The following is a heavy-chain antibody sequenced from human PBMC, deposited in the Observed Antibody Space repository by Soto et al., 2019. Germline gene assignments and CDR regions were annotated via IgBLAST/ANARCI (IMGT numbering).Heavy chain of an antibody. V-gene: IGHV3-23*01. CDR3: AKDHAVRGVTIGV. J-gene: IGHJ4*02. Sequence: PGESLKISCAASGFTFSSYAMSWVRQAPGKGLEWVSAISGSGGSTYYADSVKGRFTISRDNSKNTLYLQMNSLRAEDTAVYYCAKDHAVRGVTIGVWGQGTLVTVSS. D-gene: IGHD3-10*01. CDR2: ISGSGGST. CDR1: GFTFSSYA.